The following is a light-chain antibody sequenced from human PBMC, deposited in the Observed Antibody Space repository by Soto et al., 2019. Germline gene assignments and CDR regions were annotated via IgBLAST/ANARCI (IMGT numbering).Light chain of an antibody. CDR1: SSNIGSDF. Sequence: QSVLTQPPSVSAAPGQKVTISCSGSSSNIGSDFVSWYQQLPGSAPKLLIFDNNQRPSGIPDRLSGSKSGTSATLGITGLQTGDEAEYYCGTWDSSLSVYVFGSGTKVTVL. CDR2: DNN. CDR3: GTWDSSLSVYV. V-gene: IGLV1-51*01. J-gene: IGLJ1*01.